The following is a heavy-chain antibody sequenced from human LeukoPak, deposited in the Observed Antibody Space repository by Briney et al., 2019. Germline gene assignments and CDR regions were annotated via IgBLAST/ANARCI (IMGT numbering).Heavy chain of an antibody. Sequence: PSETLSLTCTVSGGSISGYYWSWIRQPAGKGLEWIGRIYTSGSTNYNPSLKSRVTMSVDTSKNQFSLKLSSVTAADTAVYYCARLGYCSSTSCPEAYYYMDVWGKGTTVTISS. V-gene: IGHV4-4*07. J-gene: IGHJ6*03. D-gene: IGHD2-2*01. CDR2: IYTSGST. CDR3: ARLGYCSSTSCPEAYYYMDV. CDR1: GGSISGYY.